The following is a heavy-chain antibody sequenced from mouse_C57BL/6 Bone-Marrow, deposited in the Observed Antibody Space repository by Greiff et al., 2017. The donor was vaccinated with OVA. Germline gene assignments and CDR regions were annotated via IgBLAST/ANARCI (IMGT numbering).Heavy chain of an antibody. CDR3: TKNGALAY. CDR2: IYPGNSDT. Sequence: EVQLQQPGTVLVRPGASVKLSCKTSGYTFTSYWMHWVKQRPGQGLEWIGAIYPGNSDTSYNQKFKGKSTLTAVTSASTAYMELSSLTNEDSAVYYCTKNGALAYWGQGTLVTVSA. CDR1: GYTFTSYW. J-gene: IGHJ3*01. V-gene: IGHV1-5*01.